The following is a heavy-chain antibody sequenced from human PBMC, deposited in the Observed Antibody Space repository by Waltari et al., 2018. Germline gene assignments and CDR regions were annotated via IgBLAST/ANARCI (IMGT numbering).Heavy chain of an antibody. V-gene: IGHV3-49*05. D-gene: IGHD3-3*01. J-gene: IGHJ6*03. Sequence: EVQLVESGGGLVKPGRSLRLSCTASGFTFGDYAMSWFRQAPGKGVEWEGFIRSKAYGGKTEYAATVKGIFTISRDDSKSIAYLQMNSLKPEDTAVYYCTRERGYDFWSGYLAPYYYMDVWGKGTTVTISS. CDR1: GFTFGDYA. CDR2: IRSKAYGGKT. CDR3: TRERGYDFWSGYLAPYYYMDV.